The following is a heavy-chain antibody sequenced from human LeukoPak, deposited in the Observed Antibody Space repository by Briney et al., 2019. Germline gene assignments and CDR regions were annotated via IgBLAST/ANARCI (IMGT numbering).Heavy chain of an antibody. Sequence: WASVKVSCKVSGYTLTELSMHWVRQAPGKGLECMGGFDPEDGETIYAQKFQGRVTMTEDTSTDTAYMELSSLRSEDTAVYYCATGRPSGSYQVFDYWGQGTLVTVSS. CDR1: GYTLTELS. V-gene: IGHV1-24*01. CDR3: ATGRPSGSYQVFDY. CDR2: FDPEDGET. J-gene: IGHJ4*02. D-gene: IGHD1-26*01.